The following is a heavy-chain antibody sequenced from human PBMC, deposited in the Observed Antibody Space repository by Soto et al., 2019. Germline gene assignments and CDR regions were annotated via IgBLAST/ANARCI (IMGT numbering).Heavy chain of an antibody. Sequence: NPGGSLRLSCAASGFTFSSYSMNWVRQAPGKGLECVSSISSSSSYIYYADSVKGRFTISRDDAKNSLYLQMNSLRAEDTAVYYCARELLGCYCSGGSCTYYFYYWGQGSLVTVSS. CDR3: ARELLGCYCSGGSCTYYFYY. J-gene: IGHJ4*02. CDR2: ISSSSSYI. V-gene: IGHV3-21*01. CDR1: GFTFSSYS. D-gene: IGHD2-15*01.